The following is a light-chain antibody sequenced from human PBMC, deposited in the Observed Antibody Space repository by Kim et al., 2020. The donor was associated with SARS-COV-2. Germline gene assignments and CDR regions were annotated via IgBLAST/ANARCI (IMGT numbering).Light chain of an antibody. CDR1: KLGDKY. J-gene: IGLJ2*01. CDR2: QDS. V-gene: IGLV3-1*01. Sequence: VSPGQTASITCSGDKLGDKYACWYQQKPGQSPVLVIYQDSKRPLGIPERFSGSNSGNTATLTISGTQAMDEADYYCQAWDSSTAVVFGGGTQLTVL. CDR3: QAWDSSTAVV.